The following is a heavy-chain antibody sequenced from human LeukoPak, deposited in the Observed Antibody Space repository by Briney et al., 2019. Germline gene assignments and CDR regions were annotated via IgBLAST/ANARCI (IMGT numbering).Heavy chain of an antibody. CDR2: ISGSGDST. Sequence: GGSLRLSCAASGFTFSSYSMNWVRQAPGKGLEWVSAISGSGDSTFYADSVKGRFTTSRDNSKNTLYLQMNSLRAEDTAVYYCAKGQGYYGSGSYKEYFQHWGQGTLVTVSS. J-gene: IGHJ1*01. V-gene: IGHV3-23*01. D-gene: IGHD3-10*01. CDR3: AKGQGYYGSGSYKEYFQH. CDR1: GFTFSSYS.